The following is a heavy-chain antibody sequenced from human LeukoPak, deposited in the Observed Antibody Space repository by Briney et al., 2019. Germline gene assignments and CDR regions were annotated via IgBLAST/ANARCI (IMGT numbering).Heavy chain of an antibody. CDR2: IRTNGAGT. D-gene: IGHD3-3*01. CDR3: ANGFGVAPFDP. Sequence: PGGSLRLSCAASGFTFSSYNMNWVRRAPGQGLEWVSTIRTNGAGTHYADSVRGRFTISRDNSKNTLYLQMNSLRAEDTAVYYCANGFGVAPFDPWGQGTLVTVSS. V-gene: IGHV3-23*01. CDR1: GFTFSSYN. J-gene: IGHJ5*02.